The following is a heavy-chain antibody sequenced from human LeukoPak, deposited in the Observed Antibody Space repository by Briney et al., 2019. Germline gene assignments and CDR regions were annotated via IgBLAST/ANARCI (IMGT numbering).Heavy chain of an antibody. CDR2: INPNSGGT. CDR3: ARQKWDRLTYYYYGMDV. Sequence: ASVKVSCKASGYTFSAYYMHWVRQAPGQGPEWMGWINPNSGGTNYAQKFQGRVTMTRDTSISTAYMELTRLRSDDTAEYYCARQKWDRLTYYYYGMDVWGQGTTVTVSS. CDR1: GYTFSAYY. D-gene: IGHD1-26*01. J-gene: IGHJ6*02. V-gene: IGHV1-2*02.